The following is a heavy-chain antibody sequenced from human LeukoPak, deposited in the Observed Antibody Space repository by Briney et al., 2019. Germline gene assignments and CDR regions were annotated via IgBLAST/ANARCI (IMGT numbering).Heavy chain of an antibody. D-gene: IGHD6-13*01. CDR1: GFTFDDYA. CDR3: AKDVRTYSSSWYYFDY. Sequence: PGGSLRLSCAASGFTFDDYAMHWVRQAPGKGLEWVSGISWNSGSIGYADSVKGRFTISRDNSNNMLYLQMNSLRAEDTAVYYCAKDVRTYSSSWYYFDYWGQGTLVTVSS. V-gene: IGHV3-9*01. CDR2: ISWNSGSI. J-gene: IGHJ4*02.